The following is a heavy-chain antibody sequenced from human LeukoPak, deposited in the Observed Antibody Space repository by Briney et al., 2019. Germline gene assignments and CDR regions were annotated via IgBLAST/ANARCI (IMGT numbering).Heavy chain of an antibody. J-gene: IGHJ6*02. CDR2: ISYDRSNK. Sequence: GGSLRLSCAASGFTFSSYAMHWVRQAPGKGLEWVAVISYDRSNKYYADSVKGRFTISRDNSKNTLYLQMNSLRAEDTAVYYCARDIVDGRGDYYGMDVWGQGTTVTVSS. D-gene: IGHD3-22*01. V-gene: IGHV3-30*04. CDR3: ARDIVDGRGDYYGMDV. CDR1: GFTFSSYA.